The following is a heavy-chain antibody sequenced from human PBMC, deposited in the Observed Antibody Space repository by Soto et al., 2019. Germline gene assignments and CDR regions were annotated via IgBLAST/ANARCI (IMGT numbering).Heavy chain of an antibody. CDR3: AGNGNYYYGMDV. Sequence: QVQLQQWGAGLLKPSETLSLTCAVYGGSFSGYYWSWIRQPPGKGLEWIGEINHSGSTNYNPSLKSRVTISVDTSKNQFSLKLSSVTAADTAVYYCAGNGNYYYGMDVWCQGTTVTVSS. V-gene: IGHV4-34*01. J-gene: IGHJ6*02. CDR2: INHSGST. CDR1: GGSFSGYY. D-gene: IGHD1-1*01.